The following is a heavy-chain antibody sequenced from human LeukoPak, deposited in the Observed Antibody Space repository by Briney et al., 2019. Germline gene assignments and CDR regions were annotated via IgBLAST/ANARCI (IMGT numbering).Heavy chain of an antibody. CDR3: ARDRASGSYSAAGY. CDR2: ITSSSSAI. D-gene: IGHD1-26*01. CDR1: GFTFSTYT. V-gene: IGHV3-48*04. Sequence: GGSLRLSCAASGFTFSTYTMNWVRQAPGKGLEWVSYITSSSSAIYYADSVKGRFTISRDNAKNSLYLQMNSLRAEDTAVYYCARDRASGSYSAAGYWGQGTLVTVSS. J-gene: IGHJ4*02.